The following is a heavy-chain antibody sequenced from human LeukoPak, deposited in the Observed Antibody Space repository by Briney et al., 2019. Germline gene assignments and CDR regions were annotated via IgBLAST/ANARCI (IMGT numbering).Heavy chain of an antibody. CDR3: TKGGSSGWYSDH. J-gene: IGHJ4*02. V-gene: IGHV3-23*01. CDR2: ISGSGGST. Sequence: PGGSLRLSCAASGFTFSSYAMSWVRQAPGKGLEWVSAISGSGGSTYYADSVKGRFTISRDNSKNTLYLQMNSLRAEDTAVYYCTKGGSSGWYSDHWGQGTLVTVSS. CDR1: GFTFSSYA. D-gene: IGHD6-19*01.